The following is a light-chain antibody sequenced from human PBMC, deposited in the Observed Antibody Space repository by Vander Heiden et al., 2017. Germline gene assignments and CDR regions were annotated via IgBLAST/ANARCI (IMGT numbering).Light chain of an antibody. CDR2: KAS. V-gene: IGKV1-5*03. CDR3: QQYSTFSYT. J-gene: IGKJ2*01. CDR1: QSINGF. Sequence: DIPPSHSPSTWSASVGDRVTITCRASQSINGFLSWYQQKPGKAPKLLIYKASTLESGVPSRFSGSGSGTEFTLTISSLQPDDFASYYCQQYSTFSYTFGQGTKLEIK.